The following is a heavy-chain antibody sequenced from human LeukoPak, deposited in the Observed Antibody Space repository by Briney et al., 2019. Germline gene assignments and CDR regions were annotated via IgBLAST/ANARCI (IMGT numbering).Heavy chain of an antibody. D-gene: IGHD5-12*01. J-gene: IGHJ4*02. CDR1: GFSFDNYA. CDR3: AKGAYDYIEIAFFDY. CDR2: IIGSSGST. V-gene: IGHV3-23*01. Sequence: GGSLRLSCVASGFSFDNYAMNWVRQAPGKGLEWVSLIIGSSGSTFYADSVKGRFTISRDKSKNTLYLQMNSLRAEDTAVYYCAKGAYDYIEIAFFDYWGQGSLVTVSS.